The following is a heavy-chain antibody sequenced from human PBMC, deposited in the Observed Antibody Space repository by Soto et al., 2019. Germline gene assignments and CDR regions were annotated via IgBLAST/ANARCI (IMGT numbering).Heavy chain of an antibody. Sequence: SVKVSCKGSGGTFNRYTITWVRQAPGQGLEWMGRIIPMFGIASYAQNFQGRVTITADKSTSTAYMELSSLRSEDTAVYYCASPGGYGAFDIWGQGTMVTVSS. CDR1: GGTFNRYT. D-gene: IGHD3-22*01. CDR2: IIPMFGIA. J-gene: IGHJ3*02. CDR3: ASPGGYGAFDI. V-gene: IGHV1-69*02.